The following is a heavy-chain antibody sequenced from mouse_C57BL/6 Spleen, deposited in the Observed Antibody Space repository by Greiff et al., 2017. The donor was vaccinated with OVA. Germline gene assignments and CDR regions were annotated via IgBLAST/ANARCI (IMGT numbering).Heavy chain of an antibody. CDR3: ARSDSSGYGGAMDY. J-gene: IGHJ4*01. CDR2: IHPNSGST. V-gene: IGHV1-64*01. Sequence: QVQLKQPGAELVKPGASVKLSCKASGYTFTSYWMHWVKQRPGQGLEWIGMIHPNSGSTNYNEKFKSKATLTVDKSSSTAYMQLSSLTSEDSAVYYCARSDSSGYGGAMDYWGQGTSVTVSS. CDR1: GYTFTSYW. D-gene: IGHD3-2*02.